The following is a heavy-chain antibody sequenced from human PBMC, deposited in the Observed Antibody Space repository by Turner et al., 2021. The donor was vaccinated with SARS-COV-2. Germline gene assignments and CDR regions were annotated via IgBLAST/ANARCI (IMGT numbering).Heavy chain of an antibody. J-gene: IGHJ4*02. D-gene: IGHD6-13*01. CDR3: ARQSSSWYLASFDY. CDR2: IYYSGNT. Sequence: QVQLQESGAGLVKPADTLPLTGTVSGDSISSYYWSWIRQPPGKGLEWIGYIYYSGNTNYNPSRKSRVTISVDTSKSQFSLKLSSVTAADTAVYYCARQSSSWYLASFDYWGQGTLVTVSS. CDR1: GDSISSYY. V-gene: IGHV4-59*07.